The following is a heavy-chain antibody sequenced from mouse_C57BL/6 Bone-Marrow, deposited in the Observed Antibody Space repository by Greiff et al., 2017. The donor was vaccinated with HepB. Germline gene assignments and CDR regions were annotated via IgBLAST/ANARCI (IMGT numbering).Heavy chain of an antibody. CDR3: TTEYGNSWFAY. CDR1: GFNIKDYY. CDR2: IDPEDGDT. Sequence: VQLQQSGAEPVRPGASVKLSCTASGFNIKDYYMHWVKQRPEQGLEWIGRIDPEDGDTEYAPKFQGKATMTADTSSNTAYLQLSSLTSEDTAVYYCTTEYGNSWFAYWGQGTLVTVSA. D-gene: IGHD2-10*02. V-gene: IGHV14-1*01. J-gene: IGHJ3*01.